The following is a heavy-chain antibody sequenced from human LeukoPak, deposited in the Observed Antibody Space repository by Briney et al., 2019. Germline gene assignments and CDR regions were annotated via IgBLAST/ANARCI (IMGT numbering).Heavy chain of an antibody. CDR2: IKQDGGEK. J-gene: IGHJ4*02. CDR3: AKDFNEEGVWGRYYFDY. CDR1: GFNFSSYW. D-gene: IGHD3-16*01. Sequence: GGSLRLSCAASGFNFSSYWMNWVRQAPGKGLEWVANIKQDGGEKYYVDSVKGRFTISRDNAKNCLYLQMNILGPEDTALYYCAKDFNEEGVWGRYYFDYWGQGTLVTVSS. V-gene: IGHV3-7*03.